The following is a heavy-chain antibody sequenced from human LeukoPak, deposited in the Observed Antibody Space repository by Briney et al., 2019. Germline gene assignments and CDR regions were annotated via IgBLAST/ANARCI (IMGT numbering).Heavy chain of an antibody. Sequence: SETLSLTCTVSGGSISSDYWSWIRQPAGKGLEWIGYIYYSGSTNYNPSLKSRVTISVDTSKNRFSLKLSSVTAADTAVYYCARARTFYYDSSGLQWGQGTLVTVSS. V-gene: IGHV4-59*08. D-gene: IGHD3-22*01. J-gene: IGHJ4*02. CDR2: IYYSGST. CDR1: GGSISSDY. CDR3: ARARTFYYDSSGLQ.